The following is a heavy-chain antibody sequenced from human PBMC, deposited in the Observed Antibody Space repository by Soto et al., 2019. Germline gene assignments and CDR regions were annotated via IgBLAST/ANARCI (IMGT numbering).Heavy chain of an antibody. V-gene: IGHV1-18*01. CDR3: ARADRIAVAGSIAY. J-gene: IGHJ4*02. Sequence: ASVKVSCKASGYTFTSYGISWVRQAPGQGLEWMGWISAYNGNTNYAQKLQGRVTMTTDTSTSTAYMELRTLRSDDTAVYYCARADRIAVAGSIAYWGQGTLVTVSS. D-gene: IGHD6-19*01. CDR2: ISAYNGNT. CDR1: GYTFTSYG.